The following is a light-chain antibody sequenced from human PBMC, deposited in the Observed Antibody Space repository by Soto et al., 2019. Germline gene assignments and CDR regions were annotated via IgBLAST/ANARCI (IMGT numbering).Light chain of an antibody. CDR3: CSYAGSYTWV. CDR1: SSDVGDYNY. V-gene: IGLV2-11*01. Sequence: QSVLTQPRSVSGSPGQSVTISCTGTSSDVGDYNYVYWYQQHPGKTPKLFIYAVNMRPSGVPDRFSGSKSGNTASLTISGLQAEDEADYSCCSYAGSYTWVFGGGTQLTVL. CDR2: AVN. J-gene: IGLJ3*02.